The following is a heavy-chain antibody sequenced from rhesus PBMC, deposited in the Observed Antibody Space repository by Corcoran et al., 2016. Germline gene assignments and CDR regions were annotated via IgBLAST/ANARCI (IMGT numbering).Heavy chain of an antibody. Sequence: QVQLQESRPGLVTPSATLSLTCAVYGGSLSVDYYWRWIRQALGRGLGWIGNLDGNHADTHTNPSLENRVTISRDTSTNQFSLKLRSGTAADTAVYYCASARGSGNYRLSLDYWGQGVLVTGSS. CDR3: ASARGSGNYRLSLDY. CDR2: LDGNHADT. CDR1: GGSLSVDYY. V-gene: IGHV4-106*01. D-gene: IGHD1-44*01. J-gene: IGHJ4*01.